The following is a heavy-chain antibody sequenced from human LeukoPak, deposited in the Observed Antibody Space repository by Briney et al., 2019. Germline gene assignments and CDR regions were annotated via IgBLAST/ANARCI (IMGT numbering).Heavy chain of an antibody. CDR3: ARHAPIEYSSSWSHRYYFDY. D-gene: IGHD6-13*01. CDR1: GYSFTNYW. Sequence: GESLKISCKGSGYSFTNYWIAWVRQMPGKGLEWMGIIYPGDSDTRYSPSFQGQVTISADKSISTAYLQWSSLKASDTAMYYCARHAPIEYSSSWSHRYYFDYWGQGTLVTVSS. V-gene: IGHV5-51*01. CDR2: IYPGDSDT. J-gene: IGHJ4*02.